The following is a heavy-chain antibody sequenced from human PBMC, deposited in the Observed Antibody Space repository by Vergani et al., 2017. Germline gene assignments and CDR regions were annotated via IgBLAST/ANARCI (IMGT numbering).Heavy chain of an antibody. Sequence: QVQLVESGGGLVKPGGSLRLSCAASGSTFSDYYMSWIRQAPGKGLEWVSYISSSSSYTNYADSVKGRFTTSRDNAENSLYLQMKGLRAEDTAVYYCAREYCSSTSCPRRSGAMDVWGQGTTVTVSS. V-gene: IGHV3-11*05. CDR1: GSTFSDYY. CDR2: ISSSSSYT. J-gene: IGHJ6*02. CDR3: AREYCSSTSCPRRSGAMDV. D-gene: IGHD2-2*01.